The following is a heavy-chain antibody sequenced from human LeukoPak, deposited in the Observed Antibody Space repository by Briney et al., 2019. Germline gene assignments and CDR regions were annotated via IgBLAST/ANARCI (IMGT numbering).Heavy chain of an antibody. J-gene: IGHJ6*03. V-gene: IGHV3-7*01. CDR1: GFTFSSYW. D-gene: IGHD2-2*01. Sequence: PGGSLRLSCAASGFTFSSYWMSWVRQAPGKGLEWVANIKQDGSEKYYVDSVKGRFTISRDNAKNSLYLQMNSLRAEDTAVYYCARAEEDIVVVPAAETNFYYYYYMDVWGKGTTVTISS. CDR3: ARAEEDIVVVPAAETNFYYYYYMDV. CDR2: IKQDGSEK.